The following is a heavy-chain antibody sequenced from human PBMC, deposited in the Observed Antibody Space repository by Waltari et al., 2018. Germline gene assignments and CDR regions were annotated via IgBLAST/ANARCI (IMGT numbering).Heavy chain of an antibody. J-gene: IGHJ5*02. CDR2: INPNSGGT. CDR1: GYTFTGYS. V-gene: IGHV1-2*06. D-gene: IGHD3-22*01. CDR3: AGLGYYYVNGWFDP. Sequence: QVQLVQSGAEVKKPGASVKVSCKASGYTFTGYSMHWVRQAPGQGLEWMGRINPNSGGTNYAQKFQGRVTMTRDTSINTAYMELSRLRSDDTAVYYCAGLGYYYVNGWFDPWGQGTLVTVSS.